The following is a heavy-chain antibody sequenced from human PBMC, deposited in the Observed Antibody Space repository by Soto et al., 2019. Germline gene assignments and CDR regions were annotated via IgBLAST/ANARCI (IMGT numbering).Heavy chain of an antibody. V-gene: IGHV4-4*02. Sequence: PSETLSLTCAVSGGSISSSNWWSWVRQPPGKGLEWIGDIYHSGSTNYNPSLKSRVTISVDTSKNQFSLKLSSVTAADTAVYYCASHGYGDLNWFDPWGQGTLVTVSS. CDR1: GGSISSSNW. CDR2: IYHSGST. CDR3: ASHGYGDLNWFDP. D-gene: IGHD4-17*01. J-gene: IGHJ5*02.